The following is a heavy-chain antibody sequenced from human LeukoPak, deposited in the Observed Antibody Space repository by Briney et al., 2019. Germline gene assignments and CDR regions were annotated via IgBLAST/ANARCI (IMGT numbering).Heavy chain of an antibody. CDR3: ARGSRVWGSYVDY. J-gene: IGHJ4*02. CDR1: GGSFSGYY. CDR2: INHSGST. V-gene: IGHV4-34*01. Sequence: SETLSLTCAVYGGSFSGYYWSWIRQPPGKGLEWIGEINHSGSTNYNPSLKSQVTISVDTSKNQFSLKLSSVTAADTAVYYCARGSRVWGSYVDYWGQGTLVTVSS. D-gene: IGHD3-16*01.